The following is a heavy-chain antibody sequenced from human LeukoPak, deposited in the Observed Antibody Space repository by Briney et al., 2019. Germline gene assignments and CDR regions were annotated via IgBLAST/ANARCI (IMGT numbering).Heavy chain of an antibody. CDR2: ISSSSSTI. J-gene: IGHJ4*02. Sequence: GGSLRLSCAASGFTFSSYSMNWVRQAPGRGLEWVSYISSSSSTIYYADSVKGRFTISIDNAKNSLYLQMNSLRAEDTAVYYCARWLAKYYFDYWGQGTLVTVSS. D-gene: IGHD6-19*01. V-gene: IGHV3-48*01. CDR1: GFTFSSYS. CDR3: ARWLAKYYFDY.